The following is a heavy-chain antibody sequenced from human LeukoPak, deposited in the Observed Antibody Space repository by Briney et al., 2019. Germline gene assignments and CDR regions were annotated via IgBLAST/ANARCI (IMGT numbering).Heavy chain of an antibody. J-gene: IGHJ6*02. Sequence: GGSLRLSCAASGFTFSSYAMSWVRQAPGKGLGWVSAISGSGGSTYYADSVKGRFTISRDNSKNTLYLQMNSLRAEDTAVYYCAKELYYYGSGSYYPKSYGMDVWGQGTTVIVSS. CDR1: GFTFSSYA. D-gene: IGHD3-10*01. V-gene: IGHV3-23*01. CDR3: AKELYYYGSGSYYPKSYGMDV. CDR2: ISGSGGST.